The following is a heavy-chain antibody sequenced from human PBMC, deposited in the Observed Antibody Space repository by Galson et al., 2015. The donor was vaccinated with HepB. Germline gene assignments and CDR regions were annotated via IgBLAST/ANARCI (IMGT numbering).Heavy chain of an antibody. CDR1: GYTFTSSA. CDR3: ARELETTVTLDGFDP. D-gene: IGHD4-17*01. J-gene: IGHJ5*02. CDR2: INTNTGNP. Sequence: QSGAEVKKPGPSVKVSCKASGYTFTSSAMNWVRQAPGQGLEWMGWINTNTGNPTYAQGFTGRFVFSLDTSVSTAYLQISSLKAEDTAVYYCARELETTVTLDGFDPWGQGTLVTVSS. V-gene: IGHV7-4-1*02.